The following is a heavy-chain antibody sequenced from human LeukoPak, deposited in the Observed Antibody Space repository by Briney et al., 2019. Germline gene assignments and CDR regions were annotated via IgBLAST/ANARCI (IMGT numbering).Heavy chain of an antibody. J-gene: IGHJ6*03. D-gene: IGHD3-16*01. CDR3: ARGGQGGLYYYYYYYMDV. CDR1: GGSISSSSYY. V-gene: IGHV4-39*07. Sequence: SETLSLTCTVSGGSISSSSYYWGWIRQPPGKGLEWIGSIYYSGSTYYNPSLKSRVTISVDTSKNQFSLKLSSVTAADTAVYYCARGGQGGLYYYYYYYMDVWGKGTTVTVSS. CDR2: IYYSGST.